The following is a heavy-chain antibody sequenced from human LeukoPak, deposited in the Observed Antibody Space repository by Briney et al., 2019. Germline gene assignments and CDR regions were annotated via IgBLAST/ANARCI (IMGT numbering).Heavy chain of an antibody. V-gene: IGHV1-8*01. J-gene: IGHJ6*02. D-gene: IGHD6-13*01. CDR3: ARQAGGSWYGPGYYYGMDV. Sequence: ASVKVSCKASGYTFTSYDINWVRQATGQGLEWMGWMNPNSGNTGYAQKFQGRVTMTRNTSISTAYMELSSLRSEDTAMYYCARQAGGSWYGPGYYYGMDVWGQGTTVTVSS. CDR1: GYTFTSYD. CDR2: MNPNSGNT.